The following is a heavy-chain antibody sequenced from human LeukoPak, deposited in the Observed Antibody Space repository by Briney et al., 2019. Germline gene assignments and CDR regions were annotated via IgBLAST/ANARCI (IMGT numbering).Heavy chain of an antibody. CDR3: ARSPEGPSYYFDH. Sequence: GGSLRLSCAASGFTFDGYGMSWVRQAPGKGLEWVSGINWNGGKVGYADSVKGRFTISRDNAKNSMFLQMNSLRAEDTAFYYCARSPEGPSYYFDHWRQAILVTVSS. CDR1: GFTFDGYG. CDR2: INWNGGKV. V-gene: IGHV3-20*04. J-gene: IGHJ4*02.